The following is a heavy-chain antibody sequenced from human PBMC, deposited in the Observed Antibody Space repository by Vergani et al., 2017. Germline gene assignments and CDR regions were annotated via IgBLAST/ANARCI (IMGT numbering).Heavy chain of an antibody. D-gene: IGHD3-3*01. V-gene: IGHV1-2*02. J-gene: IGHJ4*02. CDR1: GYTFTGYY. CDR3: ARGVTIFGVVIPDFDY. CDR2: INPNSGGT. Sequence: QVQLVQSGAEVKKPGASVKVSCKASGYTFTGYYMHWVRQAPGQGLEWMGWINPNSGGTNYAQKFQGRVTMTRDTSTSTAYMELRSLRSDDTAVYYCARGVTIFGVVIPDFDYWGQGTLVTVSS.